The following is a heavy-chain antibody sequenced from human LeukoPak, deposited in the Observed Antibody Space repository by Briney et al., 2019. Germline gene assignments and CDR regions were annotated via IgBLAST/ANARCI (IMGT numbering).Heavy chain of an antibody. CDR2: ISAYNGNT. CDR1: GYTFTSYG. J-gene: IGHJ4*02. Sequence: ASVKVSCKASGYTFTSYGISWVRQAPGQGLEWMGWISAYNGNTNYAQKLQGRVTMTTDTSTSTVYMELSSLRSEDTAVYYCARVSVDTATDYWGQGTLVTVSS. V-gene: IGHV1-18*01. D-gene: IGHD5-18*01. CDR3: ARVSVDTATDY.